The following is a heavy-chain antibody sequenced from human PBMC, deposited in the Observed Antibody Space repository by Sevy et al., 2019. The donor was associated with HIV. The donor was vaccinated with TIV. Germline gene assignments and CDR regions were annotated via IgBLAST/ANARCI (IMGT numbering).Heavy chain of an antibody. D-gene: IGHD6-13*01. V-gene: IGHV4-59*01. CDR2: IYYSGST. Sequence: SETMSLTCTVSGGSIRNYFWSWIRQPPGKGLEWIGYIYYSGSTNYNPSLKTRLTISLDTSKNQFSLNLSSVTAADTAVYYCARESIGAVGDFDYWGQGTLVTVSS. J-gene: IGHJ4*02. CDR1: GGSIRNYF. CDR3: ARESIGAVGDFDY.